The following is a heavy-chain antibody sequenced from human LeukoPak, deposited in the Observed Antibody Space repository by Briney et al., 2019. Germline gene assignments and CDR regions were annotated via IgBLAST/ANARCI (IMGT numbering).Heavy chain of an antibody. CDR3: ARDMATVTTSPSDY. J-gene: IGHJ4*02. CDR2: IKQDGSEK. CDR1: GFTFSSYW. D-gene: IGHD4-17*01. V-gene: IGHV3-7*01. Sequence: PGGSLRLSCAAPGFTFSSYWMSWVRQAPGKGLEWVSNIKQDGSEKYYVDSVKGRFTISRDNAKNSLYLQMNSLRAEDTAVYYCARDMATVTTSPSDYWGQGTLVTVSS.